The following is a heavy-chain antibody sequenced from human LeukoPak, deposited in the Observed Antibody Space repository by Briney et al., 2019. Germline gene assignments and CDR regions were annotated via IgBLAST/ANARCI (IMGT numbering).Heavy chain of an antibody. J-gene: IGHJ4*02. Sequence: PGGSLRLSCAAFGFTFSSYEMNWVRQAPGKGLEWVSYISSSGSTIYYADSVEGRFTISRDNAKNSLYLQMNSLRAEDTAVYYCARGRQRRDFWSLGYFDYWGQGTLVTVSS. CDR3: ARGRQRRDFWSLGYFDY. V-gene: IGHV3-48*03. D-gene: IGHD3-3*01. CDR1: GFTFSSYE. CDR2: ISSSGSTI.